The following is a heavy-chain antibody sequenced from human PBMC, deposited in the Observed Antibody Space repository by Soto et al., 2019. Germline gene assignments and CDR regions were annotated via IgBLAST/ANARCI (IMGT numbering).Heavy chain of an antibody. V-gene: IGHV1-8*01. J-gene: IGHJ6*02. CDR3: AKAGSYYGSGTYGMDV. CDR1: GYTFTSYD. Sequence: QVQLVQSGAEVKKPGASVKVSCKASGYTFTSYDINWVRQATGHGLEWMGWMNPNSGNTGYAQKFQGRVTMTRNTSISTAYMALSSLRSEDTAVYYCAKAGSYYGSGTYGMDVWGQGTTVTVSS. CDR2: MNPNSGNT. D-gene: IGHD3-10*01.